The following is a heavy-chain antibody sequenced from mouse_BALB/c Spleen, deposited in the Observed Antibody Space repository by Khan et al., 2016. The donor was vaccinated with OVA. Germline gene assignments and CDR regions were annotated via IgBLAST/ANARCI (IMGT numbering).Heavy chain of an antibody. Sequence: EVELVESGGGLVKPGGPLKLSCAASGFTFSSYAMSWVRQTPEKRLEWVATISSGGDYTYYPDSVKGRFTISRDNAKTLYLQMSSLGSEDTAIYYWARHNYGPFAYWGKGTLVTVSA. CDR2: ISSGGDYT. V-gene: IGHV5-9-3*01. J-gene: IGHJ3*01. CDR3: ARHNYGPFAY. D-gene: IGHD1-1*01. CDR1: GFTFSSYA.